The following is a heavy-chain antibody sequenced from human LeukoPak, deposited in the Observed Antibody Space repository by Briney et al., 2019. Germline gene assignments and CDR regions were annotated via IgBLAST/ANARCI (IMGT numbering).Heavy chain of an antibody. CDR3: AKGYRDDYIAFDM. CDR2: ISYVGGTT. Sequence: PGGSQRLSCAASGFTFSNYAMGWVRQAPGRGLDWVSSISYVGGTTYHADSVKGRFTISRDDSKNTLYLQMHSLRAEDTAIYYCAKGYRDDYIAFDMWGQGTVVTVS. J-gene: IGHJ3*02. V-gene: IGHV3-23*01. D-gene: IGHD4-11*01. CDR1: GFTFSNYA.